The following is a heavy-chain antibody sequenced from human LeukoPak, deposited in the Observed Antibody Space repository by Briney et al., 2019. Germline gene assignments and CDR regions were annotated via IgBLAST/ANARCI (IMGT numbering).Heavy chain of an antibody. CDR2: INTSGST. V-gene: IGHV4-61*02. CDR1: GGSISSGSYF. Sequence: PSETLSLTCTVSGGSISSGSYFWTWIRQPAGKRLAWIGRINTSGSTNYNPSLKSRVTISVDTSKNQFSLKLSSVTAADTAVFFCAREVYTSSWYSGYYYFDYWGQGTLVTVSS. CDR3: AREVYTSSWYSGYYYFDY. J-gene: IGHJ4*02. D-gene: IGHD6-13*01.